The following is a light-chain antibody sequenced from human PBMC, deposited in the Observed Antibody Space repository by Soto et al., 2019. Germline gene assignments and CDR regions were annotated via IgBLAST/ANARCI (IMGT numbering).Light chain of an antibody. V-gene: IGLV2-14*03. CDR3: TSWTTSATMI. J-gene: IGLJ2*01. CDR1: SSDIGAYNF. Sequence: QSALTQPASVSGSPGQSITISCTGTSSDIGAYNFVSWYQQHPGKAPKLMLYDVNIRPSGVSNRFSGSKSGNTASLTISGRQPEDEADYYCTSWTTSATMIFGGGTKVTVL. CDR2: DVN.